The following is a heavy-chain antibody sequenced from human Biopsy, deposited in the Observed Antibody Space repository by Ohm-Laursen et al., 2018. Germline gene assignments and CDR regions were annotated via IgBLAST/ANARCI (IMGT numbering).Heavy chain of an antibody. CDR2: MIPSSGKT. CDR1: GYSFSTYD. Sequence: SVKVSCKASGYSFSTYDVNWVRQARGQGLEWMGWMIPSSGKTGYAQRFQGRVTLTMNTSISTAYMELSGLRSEDTAVYFCSRGYSRRVSIFEASIYWFDTWGQGTLVTVSS. J-gene: IGHJ5*02. CDR3: SRGYSRRVSIFEASIYWFDT. V-gene: IGHV1-8*01. D-gene: IGHD6-6*01.